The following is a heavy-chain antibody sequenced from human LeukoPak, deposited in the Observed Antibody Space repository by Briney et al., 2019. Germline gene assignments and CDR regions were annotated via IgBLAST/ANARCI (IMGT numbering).Heavy chain of an antibody. J-gene: IGHJ6*02. V-gene: IGHV3-74*01. CDR2: INSIGNSI. Sequence: GGSVRLSCAASGFTFSNYWMHWVRQAPGKGLVWVSRINSIGNSIDYADSVNGRFTISRDNARKTVDLQMNSLRADNTAVYYCARYGSGSLEVDYGMDVWGLGTTVSASS. CDR1: GFTFSNYW. CDR3: ARYGSGSLEVDYGMDV. D-gene: IGHD3-10*01.